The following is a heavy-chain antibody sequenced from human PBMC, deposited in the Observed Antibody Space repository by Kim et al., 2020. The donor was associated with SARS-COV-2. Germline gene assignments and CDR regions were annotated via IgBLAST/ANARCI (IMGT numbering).Heavy chain of an antibody. D-gene: IGHD5-12*01. J-gene: IGHJ6*02. V-gene: IGHV3-9*01. Sequence: GGSLRLSCAASGFTFDDYAMHWVRQAPGKGLEWVSGISWNSGSIGYADSVKGRFTISRDNAKNSLYLQMNSLRAEDTALYYCAKDLSGYDKNYYYYGMDVWGQGTTVTVSS. CDR1: GFTFDDYA. CDR3: AKDLSGYDKNYYYYGMDV. CDR2: ISWNSGSI.